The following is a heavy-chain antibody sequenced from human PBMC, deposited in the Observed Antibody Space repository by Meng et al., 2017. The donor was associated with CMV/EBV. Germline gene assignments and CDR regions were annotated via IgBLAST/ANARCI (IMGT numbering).Heavy chain of an antibody. Sequence: ASVKVSCKASGYTFTSYDINWVRQATGQGLEWMGWMNPNSGNTGYAQKFQGRVTITRNTSISTAYMELSSLRSEDTAVYYCARGPISPRHCSSISCRYWFDPWGQGTLVTVSS. J-gene: IGHJ5*02. CDR2: MNPNSGNT. CDR1: GYTFTSYD. V-gene: IGHV1-8*03. CDR3: ARGPISPRHCSSISCRYWFDP. D-gene: IGHD2-2*01.